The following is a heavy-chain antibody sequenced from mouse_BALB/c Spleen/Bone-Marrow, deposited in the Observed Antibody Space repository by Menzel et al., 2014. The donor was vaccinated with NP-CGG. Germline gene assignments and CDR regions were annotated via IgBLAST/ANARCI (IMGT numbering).Heavy chain of an antibody. J-gene: IGHJ3*01. CDR3: ARHAYYDQTEVSFVY. Sequence: EVHLVESGGGLVKSGGSLKLSCAASGFSFSNYGMSWVRQTPEKRLEWVATISGDGRYTFYSDSVKGQFTISRDDAKNNLYLQLSSLRSEDTALYYCARHAYYDQTEVSFVYWGQGTLVTVSA. CDR1: GFSFSNYG. D-gene: IGHD2-4*01. V-gene: IGHV5-9-2*01. CDR2: ISGDGRYT.